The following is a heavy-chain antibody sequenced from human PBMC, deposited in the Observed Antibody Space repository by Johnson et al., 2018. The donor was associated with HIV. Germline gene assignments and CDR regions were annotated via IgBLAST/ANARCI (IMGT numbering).Heavy chain of an antibody. CDR1: GFTFSSYG. V-gene: IGHV3-30*19. CDR2: ISYDGSNK. J-gene: IGHJ3*02. Sequence: QMQLVESGGGLVQPGGSLRLSCAASGFTFSSYGMHWVRQAPGKGLEWVAVISYDGSNKYYADSVKGRFTISRDNSKNTLYLQMNSLRAEDTAVYYCARACRDGYTCDAFDIWGQGTMVTVSS. CDR3: ARACRDGYTCDAFDI. D-gene: IGHD5-24*01.